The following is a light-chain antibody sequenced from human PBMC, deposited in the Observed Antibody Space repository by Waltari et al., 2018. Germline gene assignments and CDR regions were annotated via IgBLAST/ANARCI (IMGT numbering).Light chain of an antibody. J-gene: IGKJ1*01. V-gene: IGKV3-20*01. CDR3: QHYVNIPVT. Sequence: EIALTQSPGTLSLSPGERATLSCRASQSVGRSLAWYQQKPGQAPRLLIYDTAIRATGTPGRFSGSGSGTDFSLAISSLEPEDFAVYFCQHYVNIPVTFGQGTKVEI. CDR1: QSVGRS. CDR2: DTA.